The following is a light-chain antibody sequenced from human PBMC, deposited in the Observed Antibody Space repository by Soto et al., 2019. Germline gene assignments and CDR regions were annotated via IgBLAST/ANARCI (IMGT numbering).Light chain of an antibody. Sequence: EIVLTQSPGTRSLSPGERVTLSCRASQDVSSTDLTWYQQKPGQAPRVLIYGTSTRATGIPDRFSGSGSGTDFTLTISRLEPEDFAVYYCQHYGTSPKWTFGPGTKVDIK. CDR2: GTS. CDR3: QHYGTSPKWT. V-gene: IGKV3-20*01. J-gene: IGKJ1*01. CDR1: QDVSSTD.